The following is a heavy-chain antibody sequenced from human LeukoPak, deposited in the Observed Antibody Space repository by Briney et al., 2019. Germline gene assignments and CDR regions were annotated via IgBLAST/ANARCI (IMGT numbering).Heavy chain of an antibody. CDR3: ARGYSYGYRWDYFDY. V-gene: IGHV1-18*01. Sequence: ASVKVSCKASGYTFTSYGISWVRQAPGQGLEWMGWISAYNGNTNYAQKLQGRVTMTRDTSISTAYMELSRLRSDDTAVYYRARGYSYGYRWDYFDYWGKGTLVTVSS. J-gene: IGHJ4*02. CDR1: GYTFTSYG. CDR2: ISAYNGNT. D-gene: IGHD5-18*01.